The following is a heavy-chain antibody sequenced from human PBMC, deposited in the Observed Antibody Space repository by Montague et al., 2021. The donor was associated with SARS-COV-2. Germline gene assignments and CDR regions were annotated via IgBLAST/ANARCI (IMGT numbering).Heavy chain of an antibody. CDR1: GGSLNGYF. CDR3: ARDVSTGTHSFDH. Sequence: SETLSLTCTVSGGSLNGYFWSWIRQAPGKTLKWLGYVHFSGITNYNPSLKSRVDISVDTSKSQLSLRLASVTAADTAVYFCARDVSTGTHSFDHWGHGVLVTVSS. D-gene: IGHD3-9*01. J-gene: IGHJ4*01. CDR2: VHFSGIT. V-gene: IGHV4-59*01.